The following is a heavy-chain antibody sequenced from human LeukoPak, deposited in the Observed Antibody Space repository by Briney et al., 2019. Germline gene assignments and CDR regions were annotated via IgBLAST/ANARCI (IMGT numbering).Heavy chain of an antibody. CDR1: GFTFSSYA. CDR2: ITNNGGST. CDR3: ARDGSDCRGGTCDRGPYDY. J-gene: IGHJ4*02. V-gene: IGHV3-64*01. D-gene: IGHD2-15*01. Sequence: PGGSLRLSCAASGFTFSSYAMHWVRQAPGKGPEYVSAITNNGGSTYYGNSVKGRFTISRDNSKNTLYLQMGSLRADDMAVYYCARDGSDCRGGTCDRGPYDYWGQGTLVTVSS.